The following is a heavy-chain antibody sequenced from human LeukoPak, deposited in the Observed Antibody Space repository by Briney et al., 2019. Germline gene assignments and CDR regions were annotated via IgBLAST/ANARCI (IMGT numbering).Heavy chain of an antibody. D-gene: IGHD3-22*01. CDR3: ARSPRHALRYDSSGYYYYYYMDV. V-gene: IGHV4-59*10. J-gene: IGHJ6*03. Sequence: SETLSLTCAVYGGSFSGYYWNWIRQPAGKGLEWIGRIYTSGSTNYNPSLKSRVTMSVDTSKNQFSLKLSSVTAADTAVYYCARSPRHALRYDSSGYYYYYYMDVWGKGTTVTISS. CDR2: IYTSGST. CDR1: GGSFSGYY.